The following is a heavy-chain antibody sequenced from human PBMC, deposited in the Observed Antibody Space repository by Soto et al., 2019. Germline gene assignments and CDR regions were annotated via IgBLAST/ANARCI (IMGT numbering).Heavy chain of an antibody. CDR2: IYSGGST. Sequence: GGSLRLSCAASGFTVSSNYMSWVRQAPGKGLEWVSVIYSGGSTYYADSVKGRFTISRDNSKNTLYLQMNSLRDEDTAVYYCARDQIHDFWSGYYTVRDYYYGMDAWGQGTTVTVSS. CDR1: GFTVSSNY. D-gene: IGHD3-3*01. CDR3: ARDQIHDFWSGYYTVRDYYYGMDA. V-gene: IGHV3-53*01. J-gene: IGHJ6*02.